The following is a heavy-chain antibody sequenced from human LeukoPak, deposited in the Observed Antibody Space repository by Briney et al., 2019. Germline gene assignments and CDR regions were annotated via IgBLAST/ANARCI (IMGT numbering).Heavy chain of an antibody. D-gene: IGHD4-23*01. CDR1: GFTFSSSA. CDR3: AKPMTTVVGSDAFDI. J-gene: IGHJ3*02. Sequence: GGSLRLSCAASGFTFSSSAMSWVRQVPGKGLEWVSGISASGGSTYYADSVRGRFTISRDNSKNTLYVQMNSLRDEDTAVYYCAKPMTTVVGSDAFDIWGQGTMVTVST. V-gene: IGHV3-23*01. CDR2: ISASGGST.